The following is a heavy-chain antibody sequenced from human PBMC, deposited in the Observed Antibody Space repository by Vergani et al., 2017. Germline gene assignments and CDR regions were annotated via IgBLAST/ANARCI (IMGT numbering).Heavy chain of an antibody. CDR3: ARSRWWFGEPYNSGWFDP. CDR2: INPSGGST. Sequence: QVQLVQSGAEVKKPGASVKVSCKASGYTFTSYYMHWVRPAPGQGLEWMGIINPSGGSTSYAHKFQGRVTMTRDTSTSTVYMELSSLGSEDTAVYYCARSRWWFGEPYNSGWFDPWGQGTLVTVSS. D-gene: IGHD3-10*01. V-gene: IGHV1-46*03. J-gene: IGHJ5*02. CDR1: GYTFTSYY.